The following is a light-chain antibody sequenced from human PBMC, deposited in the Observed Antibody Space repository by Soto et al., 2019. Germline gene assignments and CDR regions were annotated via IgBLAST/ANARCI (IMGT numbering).Light chain of an antibody. V-gene: IGKV1-5*01. CDR1: QNIGNW. CDR3: QQYNDEPWT. CDR2: DAS. J-gene: IGKJ1*01. Sequence: DIPMTQSPPTLSASVGDRVTITCRASQNIGNWLAWYQQKPGKTPDLLIYDASSLESGVPLRFSGSGSGTEFTLTISSLQTDDSATYYCQQYNDEPWTFGQGTKVEIK.